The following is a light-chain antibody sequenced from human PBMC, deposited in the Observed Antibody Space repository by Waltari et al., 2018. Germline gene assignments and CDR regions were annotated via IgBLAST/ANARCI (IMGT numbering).Light chain of an antibody. Sequence: GSLSLSPGERATLSCKASQSVAKYLAWYQQKPGQAPRLLIYHASIRATGIPDRFSGSGYGTDFSLTISRLEPEDFAVYFCQKYVNLPATFGQGP. CDR2: HAS. CDR3: QKYVNLPAT. CDR1: QSVAKY. V-gene: IGKV3-20*01. J-gene: IGKJ1*01.